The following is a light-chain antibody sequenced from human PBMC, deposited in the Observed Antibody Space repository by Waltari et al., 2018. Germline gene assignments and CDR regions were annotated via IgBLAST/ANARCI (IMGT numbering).Light chain of an antibody. V-gene: IGLV2-8*01. CDR3: SSYAGSNKGV. CDR1: SSHVGAYNY. CDR2: EVT. J-gene: IGLJ2*01. Sequence: QSAPTQPPSASGSPGQSVPISCTGTSSHVGAYNYVSWYQQHPGKAPKLMIYEVTKRPSGVPDRFSGSKSGNTASLTVSGLQAEDEADYYCSSYAGSNKGVFGGGTHLTVL.